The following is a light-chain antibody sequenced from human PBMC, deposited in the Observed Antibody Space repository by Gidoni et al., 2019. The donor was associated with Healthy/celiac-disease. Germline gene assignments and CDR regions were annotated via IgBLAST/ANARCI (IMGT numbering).Light chain of an antibody. CDR3: QAWDSSTHVV. V-gene: IGLV3-1*01. CDR1: KLGDKY. Sequence: SYELTQPHSVSVSPGQTASITCSGDKLGDKYACWYQQEPGQSPVLVIYQDSKRPSGIPERFSGSNSGNTATLTISGTQAMDEADYYCQAWDSSTHVVFGGGTKLTVL. CDR2: QDS. J-gene: IGLJ2*01.